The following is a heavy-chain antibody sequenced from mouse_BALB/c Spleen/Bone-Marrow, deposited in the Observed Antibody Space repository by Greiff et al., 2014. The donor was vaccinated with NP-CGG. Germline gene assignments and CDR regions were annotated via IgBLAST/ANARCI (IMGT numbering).Heavy chain of an antibody. Sequence: VKLMESGAELVRPGAPVKLSCKTSGYIFTSYWIHWVQQRSGQGLEWIARIYPGTGSSYYNEKFKGKATLTADKSSSTAYMQLNSLKSEDSAVYFCARTSNPSMDYWGQGTSVTVSS. D-gene: IGHD2-5*01. J-gene: IGHJ4*01. CDR2: IYPGTGSS. V-gene: IGHV1-76*01. CDR1: GYIFTSYW. CDR3: ARTSNPSMDY.